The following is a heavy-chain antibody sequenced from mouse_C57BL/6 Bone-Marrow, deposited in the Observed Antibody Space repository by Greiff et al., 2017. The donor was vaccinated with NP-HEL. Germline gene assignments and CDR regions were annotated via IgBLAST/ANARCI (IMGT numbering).Heavy chain of an antibody. CDR2: IYPGDGAT. CDR1: GYAFSSSW. V-gene: IGHV1-82*01. J-gene: IGHJ3*01. CDR3: ARWRFAY. Sequence: QVQLKQSGPELVKPGASVKIPCKASGYAFSSSWMNWVKQRPGKGLEWIGRIYPGDGATNYNGKFKGKATLTADKSSSTAYMQLSSLTSEDSAVYFCARWRFAYWGQGTLVTVSA.